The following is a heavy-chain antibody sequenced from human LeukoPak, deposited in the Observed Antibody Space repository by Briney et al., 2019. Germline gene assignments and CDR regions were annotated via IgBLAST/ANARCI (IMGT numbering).Heavy chain of an antibody. J-gene: IGHJ5*02. V-gene: IGHV1-18*01. D-gene: IGHD6-19*01. CDR1: GYTFTSYG. CDR2: ISAYNGNT. CDR3: ARDLVGYSSGWFVR. Sequence: ASVKVSCKASGYTFTSYGISWVRQAPGQGLEWMGWISAYNGNTNYAQKLQGRVTMTTDTPTSTAYMELRSLRSDDTAVYYCARDLVGYSSGWFVRWGQGTLVTVSS.